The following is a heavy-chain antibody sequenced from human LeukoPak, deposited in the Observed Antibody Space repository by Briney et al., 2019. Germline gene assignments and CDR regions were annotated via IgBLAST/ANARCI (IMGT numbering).Heavy chain of an antibody. CDR1: GYTFTGYY. CDR2: IDPNSGGT. J-gene: IGHJ4*02. D-gene: IGHD1-26*01. Sequence: ASVKVSCKASGYTFTGYYMHWVRQAPGQGLEWMGRIDPNSGGTNYAQKLQGRVTMTTDTSTSTAYMELRSLRSDDTAVYYCARVVGGGSYFFFDYWGQGTLVTVSS. V-gene: IGHV1-2*06. CDR3: ARVVGGGSYFFFDY.